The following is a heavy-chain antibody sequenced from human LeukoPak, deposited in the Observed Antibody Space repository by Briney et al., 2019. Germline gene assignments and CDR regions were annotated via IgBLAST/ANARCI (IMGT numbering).Heavy chain of an antibody. Sequence: ASVKVSCKASGYTFTGYYMHWVRQAPGQGLEWMGWINPNSGGTNYAQKFQGRVTMTRDTSISTAYMELSRLKTDDTAVYYCARDGGFGVVIIFDYWGQGTLVTVSS. D-gene: IGHD3-3*01. J-gene: IGHJ4*02. V-gene: IGHV1-2*02. CDR1: GYTFTGYY. CDR3: ARDGGFGVVIIFDY. CDR2: INPNSGGT.